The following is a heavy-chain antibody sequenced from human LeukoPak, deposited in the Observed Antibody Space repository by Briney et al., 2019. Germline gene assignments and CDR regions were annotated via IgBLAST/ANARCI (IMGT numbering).Heavy chain of an antibody. CDR3: ARRGKMATLF. CDR2: INHSGST. J-gene: IGHJ4*02. Sequence: PSEILSLTCAVYGGSFSGYYWSWIRQPPGKGLEWIGEINHSGSTNYNPSLKSRVTISVDTSKNQFSLKLSSVTAADTAVYYCARRGKMATLFWGQGTLVTVSS. V-gene: IGHV4-34*01. D-gene: IGHD5-24*01. CDR1: GGSFSGYY.